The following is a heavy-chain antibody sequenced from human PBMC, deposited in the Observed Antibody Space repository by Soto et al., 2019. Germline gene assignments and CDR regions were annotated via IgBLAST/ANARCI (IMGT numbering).Heavy chain of an antibody. Sequence: GGSLRLSCSASGFTFSSYAMHWVRQAPGKGLEYVSAISSNGGSTYYADSVKGRFTISRDNSKNTLYLQMSSLRAEDTAVYYCVKDQTSLGFWSRVFGYWGQGTLVNVS. CDR2: ISSNGGST. J-gene: IGHJ4*02. CDR1: GFTFSSYA. V-gene: IGHV3-64D*06. D-gene: IGHD3-3*01. CDR3: VKDQTSLGFWSRVFGY.